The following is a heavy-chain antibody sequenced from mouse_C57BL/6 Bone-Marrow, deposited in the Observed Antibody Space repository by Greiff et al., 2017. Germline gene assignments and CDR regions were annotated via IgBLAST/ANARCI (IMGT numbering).Heavy chain of an antibody. J-gene: IGHJ4*01. D-gene: IGHD2-4*01. CDR1: GFTFNTYA. CDR2: IRSKSSNYAT. CDR3: VKGAHYDYDHYAMDY. Sequence: GGGLVQPKGSLKLSCAASGFTFNTYAMHWVRQAPGKGLEWVARIRSKSSNYATYYADSVKDRFTISRDDSQSMLYLQMNNLKTEDTAMYYCVKGAHYDYDHYAMDYWGQGTSVTVSS. V-gene: IGHV10-3*01.